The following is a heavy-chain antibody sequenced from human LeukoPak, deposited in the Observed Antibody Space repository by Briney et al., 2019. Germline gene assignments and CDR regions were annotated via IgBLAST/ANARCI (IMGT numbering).Heavy chain of an antibody. V-gene: IGHV3-30*02. D-gene: IGHD5/OR15-5a*01. J-gene: IGHJ4*02. CDR2: IRFDGSNE. Sequence: GGSLRLSCAASRFTFSNFDMHWFRQAPGKGLEWVTFIRFDGSNEYYADSVRGRFTISRDNSKNTLYLQMSSLRPEDTAVYYCARQIGVSIDYWGQGTLVTVSS. CDR3: ARQIGVSIDY. CDR1: RFTFSNFD.